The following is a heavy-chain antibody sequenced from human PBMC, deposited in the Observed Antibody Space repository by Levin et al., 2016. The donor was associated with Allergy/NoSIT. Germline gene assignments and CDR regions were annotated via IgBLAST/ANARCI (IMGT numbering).Heavy chain of an antibody. CDR2: ISSDGTNT. J-gene: IGHJ4*02. CDR3: VKARLGGSGNSSTHGDF. V-gene: IGHV3-64D*06. D-gene: IGHD4-23*01. Sequence: VRQAPGKRLTYVSAISSDGTNTYYTDSVKGRFTVSRDNSKQALYLQMRSLRPEDTAVYYCVKARLGGSGNSSTHGDFWSQGTLVTVSS.